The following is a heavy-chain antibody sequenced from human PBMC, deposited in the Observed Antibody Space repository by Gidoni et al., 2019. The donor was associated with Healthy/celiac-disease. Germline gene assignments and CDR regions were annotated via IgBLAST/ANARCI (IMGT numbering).Heavy chain of an antibody. V-gene: IGHV6-1*01. Sequence: QLQQSGPGLVKPSQTLSLLCALSGDRVSTNSAAWSWIRQSPSRGIEWLGRTYYRSKWYNEYAVSVKSQITINPDTSKNQFSLHLNSVTPEDTAVYYCAREDESSSFFDRFDPCGQGTLVTVSS. J-gene: IGHJ5*02. CDR2: TYYRSKWYN. CDR3: AREDESSSFFDRFDP. CDR1: GDRVSTNSAA. D-gene: IGHD6-6*01.